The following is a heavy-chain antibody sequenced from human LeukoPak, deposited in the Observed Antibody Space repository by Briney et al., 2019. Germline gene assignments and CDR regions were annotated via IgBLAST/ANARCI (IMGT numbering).Heavy chain of an antibody. CDR1: GGSFSGYY. D-gene: IGHD2-2*01. J-gene: IGHJ4*02. V-gene: IGHV4-34*01. CDR3: ARADCSSTSWYGRLIDY. Sequence: TSETLSLTCAVYGGSFSGYYWSWIRQPPGKGLEWIGEINHSGSTNYNPSLKSRVTISVDTSKNQFSLKLSSVTAADTAVYYCARADCSSTSWYGRLIDYWGQGTLVTVSS. CDR2: INHSGST.